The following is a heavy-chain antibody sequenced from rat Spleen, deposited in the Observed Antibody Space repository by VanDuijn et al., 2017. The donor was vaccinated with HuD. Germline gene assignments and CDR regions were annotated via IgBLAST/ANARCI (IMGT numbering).Heavy chain of an antibody. Sequence: EVKLVESGGGLAQPGRSLKLSCAASGFNFNDHWMGWVRQAPGKVLEWIGELNKDSNIKKYSPSLKDKFTISRDNAQNILYLQMSKLGAEDTAIYYCVREEFGVRDWGQGVMVTVSS. D-gene: IGHD4-3*01. V-gene: IGHV4-2*01. CDR2: LNKDSNIK. CDR3: VREEFGVRD. J-gene: IGHJ2*01. CDR1: GFNFNDHW.